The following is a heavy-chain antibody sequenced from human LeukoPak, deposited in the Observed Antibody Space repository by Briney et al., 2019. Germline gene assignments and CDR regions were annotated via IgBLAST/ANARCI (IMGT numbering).Heavy chain of an antibody. D-gene: IGHD3-10*01. J-gene: IGHJ4*02. CDR1: GFTFSNYA. CDR2: LSGSGVST. Sequence: GGSLRLSCAASGFTFSNYAMNWVRQAPGKGLESVSALSGSGVSTYYADSVKGRFTISRDNSKNTLYLQMNSLRAEDTAVYYCAKDHYYYGSGSYYTYYFDYWGQGTLVTVSS. V-gene: IGHV3-23*01. CDR3: AKDHYYYGSGSYYTYYFDY.